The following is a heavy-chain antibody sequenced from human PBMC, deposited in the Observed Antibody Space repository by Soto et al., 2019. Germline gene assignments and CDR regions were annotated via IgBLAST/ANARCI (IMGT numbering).Heavy chain of an antibody. J-gene: IGHJ6*02. CDR1: GGTFSSYA. D-gene: IGHD4-17*01. CDR3: ASTKTTVTTSRTTQIYGMDV. CDR2: IIPIFGTA. V-gene: IGHV1-69*12. Sequence: QVQLVQSGAEVKKPGSSVKVSCKASGGTFSSYAISWVRQAPGQGLEWMGGIIPIFGTANYAQKFQGRVTITADESTSTAYMELSSLRSEDTAVYYCASTKTTVTTSRTTQIYGMDVWGQGTTVTVSS.